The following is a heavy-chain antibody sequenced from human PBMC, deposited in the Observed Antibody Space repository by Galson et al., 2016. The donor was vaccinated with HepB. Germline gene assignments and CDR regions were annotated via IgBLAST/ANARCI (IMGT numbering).Heavy chain of an antibody. D-gene: IGHD3-22*01. Sequence: SLRLSCAASGFTFSSYAMSWVRQAPGKGLEWVSTITGPGGNTYYADSVKGRFTISRDNSKNTLSLQMTSLRAEDTAVYYCVTLYSIGPQVGLVDWGQGTLVTVSS. J-gene: IGHJ4*02. V-gene: IGHV3-23*01. CDR2: ITGPGGNT. CDR3: VTLYSIGPQVGLVD. CDR1: GFTFSSYA.